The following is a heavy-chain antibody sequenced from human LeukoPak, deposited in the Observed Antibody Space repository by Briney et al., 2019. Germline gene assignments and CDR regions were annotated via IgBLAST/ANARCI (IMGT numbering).Heavy chain of an antibody. Sequence: GGSLRLSCAASGFTFSSYGMHWVRQAPGKGLEWVAFIRYDGSNKYCEDSVKGRFTISRDNSKNTLYLQMNSLRAEDTAVYYCAKEIKFLEWLDSSQYFDYWGQGTLVTVSS. CDR1: GFTFSSYG. D-gene: IGHD3-3*01. CDR2: IRYDGSNK. J-gene: IGHJ4*02. V-gene: IGHV3-30*02. CDR3: AKEIKFLEWLDSSQYFDY.